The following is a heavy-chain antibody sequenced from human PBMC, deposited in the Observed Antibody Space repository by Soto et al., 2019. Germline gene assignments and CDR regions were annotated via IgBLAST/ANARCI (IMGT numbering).Heavy chain of an antibody. CDR3: ARNLFHFDY. CDR2: ISDSGVST. CDR1: GXTFSTYA. V-gene: IGHV3-23*01. D-gene: IGHD1-7*01. Sequence: PGGSLRLSCAASGXTFSTYAMTWVRQAPGKGLEWISSISDSGVSTYYADSVKGRFTISRDNSKNTLYVQMNSLRAEDTAIYYCARNLFHFDYWGQGTPVTVSS. J-gene: IGHJ4*02.